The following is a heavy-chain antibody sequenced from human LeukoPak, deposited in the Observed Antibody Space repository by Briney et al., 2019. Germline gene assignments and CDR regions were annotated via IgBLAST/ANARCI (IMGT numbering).Heavy chain of an antibody. CDR2: INPNNGGT. CDR3: ARTSDLWGETDY. D-gene: IGHD3-16*01. Sequence: GASVKASCKPSRHTITRYYMHCVLHAPGQRLESIVWINPNNGGTNYAQKFQGRVTMTRETSISTAYMELSRLRSDDTAVYYCARTSDLWGETDYWGQGTLVTVSS. CDR1: RHTITRYY. J-gene: IGHJ4*02. V-gene: IGHV1-2*02.